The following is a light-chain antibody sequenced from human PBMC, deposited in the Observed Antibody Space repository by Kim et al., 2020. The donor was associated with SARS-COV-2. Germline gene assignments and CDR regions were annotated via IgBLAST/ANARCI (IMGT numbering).Light chain of an antibody. CDR3: QVWDSSSFWV. J-gene: IGLJ3*02. Sequence: VAPGKTARITCGGINIGSKSVHWYHQKPGQAPVLVIYYDIDRPSGIPERFSGSNSGNTATLTVSRVEDGDEADYYCQVWDSSSFWVFGGGTQLTVL. CDR2: YDI. CDR1: NIGSKS. V-gene: IGLV3-21*04.